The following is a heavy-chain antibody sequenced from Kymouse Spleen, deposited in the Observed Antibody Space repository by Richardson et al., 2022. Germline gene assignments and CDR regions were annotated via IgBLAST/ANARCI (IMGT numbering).Heavy chain of an antibody. CDR2: ISWNSGSI. CDR1: GFTFDDYA. Sequence: EVQLVESGGGLVQPGRSLRLSCAASGFTFDDYAMHWVRQAPGKGLEWVSGISWNSGSIGYADSVKGRFTISRDNAKNSLYLQMNSLRAEDTALYYCAKDILVRGVTTL*LLGPGNPGHRLL. D-gene: IGHD3-10*01. J-gene: IGHJ4*02. V-gene: IGHV3-9*01. CDR3: AKDILVRGVTTL*L.